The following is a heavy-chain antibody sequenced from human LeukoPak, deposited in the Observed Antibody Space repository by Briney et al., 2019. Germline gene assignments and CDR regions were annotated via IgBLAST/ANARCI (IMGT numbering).Heavy chain of an antibody. D-gene: IGHD2-21*01. V-gene: IGHV3-30-3*01. Sequence: PGGSLRLSCAASGFTFCKVWMSWVRQAPGKGLEWVAVISSDGSNKYYADSVKGRFTMSRDNSKNTLFLQMNSLRPEDTAVYYCARAAGTAHIYYYYGMDVWGQGTTVTVSS. CDR3: ARAAGTAHIYYYYGMDV. CDR1: GFTFCKVW. J-gene: IGHJ6*02. CDR2: ISSDGSNK.